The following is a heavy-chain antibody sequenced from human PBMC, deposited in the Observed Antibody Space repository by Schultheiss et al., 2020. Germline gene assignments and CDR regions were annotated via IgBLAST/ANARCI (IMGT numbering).Heavy chain of an antibody. CDR3: ARGYCSSTSCQGVNFDY. CDR1: GVSFSGYY. D-gene: IGHD2-2*01. V-gene: IGHV4-34*01. J-gene: IGHJ4*02. Sequence: SETLSLTCAVYGVSFSGYYWSWIRQPPGKGLEWIGEINHSGSTNYNPSLKSRVTISVDTSKNQFSLKLSSVTAADTAVYYCARGYCSSTSCQGVNFDYWGQGTLVTVSS. CDR2: INHSGST.